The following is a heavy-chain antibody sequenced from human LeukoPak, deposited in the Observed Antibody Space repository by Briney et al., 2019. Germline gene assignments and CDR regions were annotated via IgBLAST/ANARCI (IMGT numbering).Heavy chain of an antibody. J-gene: IGHJ4*02. V-gene: IGHV3-74*01. D-gene: IGHD2-2*01. CDR2: INSDGSST. Sequence: GGTLRLSCAASGFTFSSYWMHWVRQAPGKGLVWVSRINSDGSSTSYADPVKGRFTISRDNAKNTLYLQMNSLRAEDTAVYYCARSGYCSSTSCSPFDYWGQGTLVTVSS. CDR1: GFTFSSYW. CDR3: ARSGYCSSTSCSPFDY.